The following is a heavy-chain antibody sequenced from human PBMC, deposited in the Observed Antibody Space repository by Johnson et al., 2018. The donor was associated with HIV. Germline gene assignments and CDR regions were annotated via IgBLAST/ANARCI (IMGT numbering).Heavy chain of an antibody. CDR3: VQGVPNPAGAFDI. J-gene: IGHJ3*02. CDR2: IRYDGSNK. D-gene: IGHD6-19*01. V-gene: IGHV3-30*02. CDR1: GFTFSSYW. Sequence: QVQLVESGGGLVQPGGSLRLSCAASGFTFSSYWMSWVRQAPGKGLEWVAFIRYDGSNKYYADSVKGRFAISRDNSKNTLYLQMNSLRAEDTAVYYCVQGVPNPAGAFDIWGRGTMVTVSS.